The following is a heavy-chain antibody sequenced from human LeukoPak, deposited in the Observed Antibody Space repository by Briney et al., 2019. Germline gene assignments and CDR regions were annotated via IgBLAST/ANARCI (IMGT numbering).Heavy chain of an antibody. Sequence: YAXHWVRQAPGKGLEWVAVISFGGHETYYADSVRGRFTISRDYSKNTLYLQMNNLGADDTAVYYCARAGRGLGYYFDYWGQGALVTVSS. CDR1: YA. J-gene: IGHJ4*02. CDR3: ARAGRGLGYYFDY. CDR2: ISFGGHET. V-gene: IGHV3-30*04. D-gene: IGHD3-10*01.